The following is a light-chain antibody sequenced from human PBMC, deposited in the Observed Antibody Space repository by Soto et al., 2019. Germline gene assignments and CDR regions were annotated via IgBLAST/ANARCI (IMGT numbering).Light chain of an antibody. CDR1: SRDLASYNR. V-gene: IGLV2-18*01. J-gene: IGLJ1*01. Sequence: QSVLTQPTAVSRSVGQMTPAASRDLASYNRVSWYQRPPGTGPKLVIYEVSNRPSGIPDRFSGSKSGNTASLTISGLQAEDEAEYYCSLYTTASTYVFGTGTKVTVL. CDR2: EVS. CDR3: SLYTTASTYV.